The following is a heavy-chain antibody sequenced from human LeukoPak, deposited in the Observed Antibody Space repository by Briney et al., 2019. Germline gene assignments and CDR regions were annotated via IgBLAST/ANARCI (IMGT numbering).Heavy chain of an antibody. V-gene: IGHV3-30*02. J-gene: IGHJ4*02. CDR1: GFTFSSYG. CDR2: IRYDGSNK. Sequence: GGSLRLSCAASGFTFSSYGMHWVRQAPGKGLEWVAFIRYDGSNKYYADSVKGRFTVSRDNSRNTLYLQMDSLRTEDTAVYYCAKVPHSWGLFDSWGQGTLVTVSS. CDR3: AKVPHSWGLFDS. D-gene: IGHD3-16*01.